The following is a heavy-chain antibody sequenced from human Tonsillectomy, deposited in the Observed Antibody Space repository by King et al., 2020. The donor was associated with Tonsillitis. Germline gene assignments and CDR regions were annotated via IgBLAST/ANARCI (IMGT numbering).Heavy chain of an antibody. CDR3: VRDHMYAFDI. V-gene: IGHV3-48*01. CDR2: ITNSGEII. J-gene: IGHJ3*02. CDR1: AFPFSSYA. Sequence: VQLVESGGGLVQPGGSLRLSCAASAFPFSSYAMNSVRQAPGKGLEWISYITNSGEIIHYVDSVKGRFTISRDNAKNSLYLQMNSLRVDETAVYYCVRDHMYAFDIWGQGTMVTVSS.